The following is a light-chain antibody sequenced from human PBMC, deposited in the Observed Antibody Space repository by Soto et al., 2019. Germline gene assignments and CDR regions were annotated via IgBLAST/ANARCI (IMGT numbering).Light chain of an antibody. CDR2: EVS. J-gene: IGLJ2*01. CDR3: SSYTSTNTYAV. CDR1: SSDVGSYNL. V-gene: IGLV2-14*02. Sequence: QSALTQPASVSGSPGQSITISCTGTSSDVGSYNLVSWYQQHPGKAPKLMIYEVSNRPSGISNRFSGSKSGNTASLTISGLQAEDEADYYCSSYTSTNTYAVFGGGTKVTVL.